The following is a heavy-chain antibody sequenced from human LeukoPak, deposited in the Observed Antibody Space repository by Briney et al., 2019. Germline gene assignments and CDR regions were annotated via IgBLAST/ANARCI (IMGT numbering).Heavy chain of an antibody. CDR3: ARDRYSGYDPLGSLEYYYYGMDV. Sequence: PGRSLRLSCAASGFTFSSYAMHWVRQAPGKGLEWVAVISYDGSNKYYADSVKGRFTISRDNSKNTLYLQMNSLRAEDTAVYYCARDRYSGYDPLGSLEYYYYGMDVWGKGTTVTVSS. V-gene: IGHV3-30*04. J-gene: IGHJ6*04. D-gene: IGHD5-12*01. CDR2: ISYDGSNK. CDR1: GFTFSSYA.